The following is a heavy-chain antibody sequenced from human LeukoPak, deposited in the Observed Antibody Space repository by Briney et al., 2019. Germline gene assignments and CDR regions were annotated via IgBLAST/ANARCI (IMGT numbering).Heavy chain of an antibody. V-gene: IGHV3-30*02. Sequence: GGSLRLSCAASGFTFSSYAMHWVRQAPGKGLEWVAFIRHDGSNKYYADSVKGRFTISRDNSKNTLYLQMNSLRAEDTAVYYCAELGITMIGGVWGKGTTVTISS. J-gene: IGHJ6*04. CDR1: GFTFSSYA. CDR3: AELGITMIGGV. D-gene: IGHD3-10*02. CDR2: IRHDGSNK.